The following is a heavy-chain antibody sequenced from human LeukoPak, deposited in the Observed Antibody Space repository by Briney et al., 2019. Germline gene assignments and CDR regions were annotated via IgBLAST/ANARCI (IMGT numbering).Heavy chain of an antibody. D-gene: IGHD3-22*01. Sequence: GGSLRLSCAASGFTFSDYYMSWIRQAPGKGLEWVSYISSSGSTIYYADSVKGRFTISRDNAKNSLYLQMNSLRAEDTAVYYCARFPYDSSGYYGLDYFDYWGQGTLVTVSS. CDR2: ISSSGSTI. CDR1: GFTFSDYY. V-gene: IGHV3-11*01. CDR3: ARFPYDSSGYYGLDYFDY. J-gene: IGHJ4*02.